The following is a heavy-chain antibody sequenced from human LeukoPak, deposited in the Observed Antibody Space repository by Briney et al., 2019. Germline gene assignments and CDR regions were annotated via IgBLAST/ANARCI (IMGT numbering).Heavy chain of an antibody. CDR1: GFTFSSYS. V-gene: IGHV3-48*01. D-gene: IGHD3-22*01. CDR3: AKDLKSLDSSGYYPPYFDY. J-gene: IGHJ4*02. CDR2: ISWRSDSI. Sequence: GGSLRLSCAASGFTFSSYSMNWVRQAPGKGLEWVSGISWRSDSIGYTNSVKGRFTISRDNSKNTLYLQMNSLRAEDTAVYYCAKDLKSLDSSGYYPPYFDYWGQGTLVTVSS.